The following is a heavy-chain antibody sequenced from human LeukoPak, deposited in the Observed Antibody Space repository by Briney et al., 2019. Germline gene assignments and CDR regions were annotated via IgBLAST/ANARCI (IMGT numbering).Heavy chain of an antibody. CDR2: INQSGST. V-gene: IGHV4-34*01. Sequence: SETLSLTCAVYGGSFSGYYWIWIRQSPGKGLEWIGEINQSGSTSYNPSLKSRVTISVDTSKNDFPLKVSSVTAADTAVYYCARRWNARLYNWFDPWGQGTLVTVSS. CDR3: ARRWNARLYNWFDP. CDR1: GGSFSGYY. J-gene: IGHJ5*02. D-gene: IGHD1-1*01.